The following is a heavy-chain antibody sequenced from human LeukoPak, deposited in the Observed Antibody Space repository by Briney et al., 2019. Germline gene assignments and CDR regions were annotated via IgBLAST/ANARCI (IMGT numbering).Heavy chain of an antibody. CDR3: ARDMFKSRTSAFITMIVVVINIPRALDY. V-gene: IGHV1-46*01. CDR2: INPSGGST. Sequence: GASVEVSCKASGYTFTSYYMHWVRQAPGQGLEWMGIINPSGGSTSYAQKFQGRVTMTRDTSTSTVYMELSSLRSEDTAVYYCARDMFKSRTSAFITMIVVVINIPRALDYWGQGTLVTVSS. CDR1: GYTFTSYY. D-gene: IGHD3-22*01. J-gene: IGHJ4*02.